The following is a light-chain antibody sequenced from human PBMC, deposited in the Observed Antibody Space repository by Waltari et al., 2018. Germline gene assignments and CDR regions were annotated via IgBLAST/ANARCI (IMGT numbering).Light chain of an antibody. CDR3: MQARQTPWT. J-gene: IGKJ1*01. V-gene: IGKV2-28*01. CDR2: LSS. CDR1: QRLLHSSGYTF. Sequence: QRLLHSSGYTFVDWHLQTPGQSPLLLFDLSSSRASMVPDRFSGSGSGTYFTLKISRVEAEDAGVYCCMQARQTPWTFGQGTKVEIK.